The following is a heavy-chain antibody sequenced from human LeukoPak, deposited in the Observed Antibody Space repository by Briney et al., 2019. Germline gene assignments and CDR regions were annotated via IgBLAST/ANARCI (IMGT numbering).Heavy chain of an antibody. CDR3: ARAYCGGDCYLNWFDP. CDR1: GGSISSSSYY. Sequence: PSETLSLTCTVSGGSISSSSYYWGWIRQPPGTGLEWIGSIYYSGSTYYNPSLKSRVTISVDTSKNQFSLKLNSVTAADTAVYYCARAYCGGDCYLNWFDPWGQGTLVTVSS. J-gene: IGHJ5*02. CDR2: IYYSGST. D-gene: IGHD2-21*01. V-gene: IGHV4-39*01.